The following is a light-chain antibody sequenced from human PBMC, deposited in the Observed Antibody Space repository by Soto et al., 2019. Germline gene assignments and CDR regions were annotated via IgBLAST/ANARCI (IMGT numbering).Light chain of an antibody. J-gene: IGKJ1*01. V-gene: IGKV1-5*01. Sequence: DIQMTQSPSTLSASVGDRVTITCRASQSFGSWLAWYQQKPGKAPKLLISDVSSLGSGVPSRFSGSGSGTEFTLTISSLQPDDFATYYYQQYNTYPWTFGQGTKVEIK. CDR1: QSFGSW. CDR2: DVS. CDR3: QQYNTYPWT.